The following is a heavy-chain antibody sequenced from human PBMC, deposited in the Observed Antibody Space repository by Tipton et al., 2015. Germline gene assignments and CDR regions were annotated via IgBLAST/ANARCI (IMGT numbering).Heavy chain of an antibody. CDR3: ARGLKAYYYDSSGYPDV. V-gene: IGHV4-31*03. CDR1: GGSISSSSYY. CDR2: IYYSGST. D-gene: IGHD3-22*01. J-gene: IGHJ6*02. Sequence: TLSLTCTVSGGSISSSSYYWGWIRQPPGKGLEWIGYIYYSGSTYYNPSLRSRTTISADASKNHFSLRLSSVTAADTAVYYCARGLKAYYYDSSGYPDVWGQGTTVTVSS.